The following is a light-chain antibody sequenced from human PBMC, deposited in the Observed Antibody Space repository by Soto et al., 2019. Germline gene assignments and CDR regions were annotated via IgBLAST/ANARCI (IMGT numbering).Light chain of an antibody. CDR2: ADN. CDR1: SGSIASNY. J-gene: IGLJ2*01. V-gene: IGLV6-57*03. CDR3: QSYDSSNPVV. Sequence: NFMLTQPHSLSESPGKTVTISGTRSSGSIASNYVQWYQQRPGSAPTTLIYADNQRPSGVPDRFSGSIDSSSNSASLTISGMKTEDEADYYCQSYDSSNPVVFGGGTKLTVL.